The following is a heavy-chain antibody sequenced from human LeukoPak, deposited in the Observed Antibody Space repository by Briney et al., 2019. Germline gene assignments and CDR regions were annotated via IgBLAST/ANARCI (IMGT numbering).Heavy chain of an antibody. CDR1: GGSISSGGYY. Sequence: SETLSLTCTVSGGSISSGGYYWTWIRRPPGKALEWIGYISPGGTTYYTPSLESRVTISVDTSKNQFSLKLSSVTAADTAVYYCARDGSPLAAFDIWGQGTMVTVSS. CDR3: ARDGSPLAAFDI. D-gene: IGHD2-15*01. J-gene: IGHJ3*02. CDR2: ISPGGTT. V-gene: IGHV4-30-2*01.